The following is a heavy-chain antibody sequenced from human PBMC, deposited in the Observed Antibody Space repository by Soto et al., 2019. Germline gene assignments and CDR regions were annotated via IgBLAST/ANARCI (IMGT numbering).Heavy chain of an antibody. CDR1: GSTFTIYY. D-gene: IGHD1-26*01. J-gene: IGHJ5*02. CDR3: ARDPAWELLTWFDP. Sequence: SVQVSCKASGSTFTIYYMHWVRQAPGQGLEWMGIINPSGGSTSYAQKFQGRVTMTRDTSTSTVYMELSSLRSEDTAVYYCARDPAWELLTWFDPWGQGTLVTVSS. CDR2: INPSGGST. V-gene: IGHV1-46*01.